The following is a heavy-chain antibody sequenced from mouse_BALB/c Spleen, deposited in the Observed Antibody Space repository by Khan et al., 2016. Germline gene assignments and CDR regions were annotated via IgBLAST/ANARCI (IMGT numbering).Heavy chain of an antibody. CDR2: IDPENGNS. CDR3: ATSPSFFDY. V-gene: IGHV14-1*02. CDR1: GFNIKDYY. J-gene: IGHJ2*01. Sequence: VQLKQSGAELVRPGALVKLTCKASGFNIKDYYMHWVKQRPEQGLEWIGWIDPENGNSIYDPKFQGKASITADTSSNTAYLQVNSLTSEDTAVYYCATSPSFFDYWGQGTTLTVSS.